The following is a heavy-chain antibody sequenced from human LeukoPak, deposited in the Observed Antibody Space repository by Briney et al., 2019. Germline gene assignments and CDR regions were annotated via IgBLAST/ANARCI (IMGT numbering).Heavy chain of an antibody. V-gene: IGHV3-21*01. CDR2: ISSSCSYI. Sequence: GGSLRLSCAASGFTFSTYSMNWVRQVPGKGLEWVSSISSSCSYIYYADSVKDRFTISRDNANNSLYLQMNSLRAEDTAVYYCARDFFPDAFDIWGQGTMVTVSS. CDR1: GFTFSTYS. D-gene: IGHD3-3*01. J-gene: IGHJ3*02. CDR3: ARDFFPDAFDI.